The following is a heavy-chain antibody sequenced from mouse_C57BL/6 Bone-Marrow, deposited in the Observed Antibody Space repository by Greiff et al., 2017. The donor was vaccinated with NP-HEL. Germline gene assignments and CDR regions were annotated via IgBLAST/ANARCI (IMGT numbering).Heavy chain of an antibody. V-gene: IGHV1-72*01. Sequence: QVQLKQPGAELVKPGASVKLSCKASGYTFTSYLIHWVKQRPGRGLEWIGRIDPNSGGTKYNEKFKSKATLTVDKPSSTAYMQLNSLTSEDSAVYDCARYEYGSSSYDYGGQGNTLTVTS. CDR3: ARYEYGSSSYDY. J-gene: IGHJ2*01. D-gene: IGHD1-1*01. CDR2: IDPNSGGT. CDR1: GYTFTSYL.